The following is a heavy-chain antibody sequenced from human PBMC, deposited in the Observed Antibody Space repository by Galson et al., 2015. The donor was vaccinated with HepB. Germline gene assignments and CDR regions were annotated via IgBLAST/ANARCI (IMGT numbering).Heavy chain of an antibody. J-gene: IGHJ4*02. CDR2: IIRVFGTA. CDR1: GGTVSSYA. Sequence: SVRVSCKASGGTVSSYAMSWVRQAPGQGLEWMGGIIRVFGTANYAQKVQGRVTITRDKATSTAYMELSSLRSEDTAVYYCAREEATYSSGWYFDYWGQGTLVTVSS. CDR3: AREEATYSSGWYFDY. V-gene: IGHV1-69*05. D-gene: IGHD6-19*01.